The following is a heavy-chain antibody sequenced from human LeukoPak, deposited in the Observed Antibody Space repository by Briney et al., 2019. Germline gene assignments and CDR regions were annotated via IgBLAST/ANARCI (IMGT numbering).Heavy chain of an antibody. V-gene: IGHV3-13*01. CDR1: GFPFCNYD. CDR3: ARDRGRYYMDV. J-gene: IGHJ6*03. CDR2: IGTAGDI. D-gene: IGHD6-25*01. Sequence: GGPLRPSRSPWGFPFCNYDMLGAREPTEKALEWVSGIGTAGDIHYPGSVKGRFTISRENAKNSLYLQMNSLRAGDTAVYYCARDRGRYYMDVWGKGTTVTISS.